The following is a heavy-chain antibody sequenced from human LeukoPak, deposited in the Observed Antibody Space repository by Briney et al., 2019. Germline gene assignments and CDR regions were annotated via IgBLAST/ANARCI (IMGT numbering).Heavy chain of an antibody. Sequence: GGSLRLSCAASGFTFSSYSMNWVRQAPGKGLEWVSSISSSSSYIYYADSVKGRSTISRDNAKNSLYLQMNSLRAEDTAVYYCARILTYYDFWSGYYHDYWGQGTLVTVSS. CDR3: ARILTYYDFWSGYYHDY. CDR2: ISSSSSYI. CDR1: GFTFSSYS. D-gene: IGHD3-3*01. J-gene: IGHJ4*02. V-gene: IGHV3-21*01.